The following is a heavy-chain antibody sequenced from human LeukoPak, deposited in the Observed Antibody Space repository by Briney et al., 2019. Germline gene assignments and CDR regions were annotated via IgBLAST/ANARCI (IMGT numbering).Heavy chain of an antibody. Sequence: SETLSLTCTVSGGSISSYYWSWIRQPPGKGLEWIGYIYYSGSTNYNPSLESRVTISVDTSKNQFSLKLSSVTAADTAVYYCARHGRGYSYGYLFDYWGQGTLVTVSS. V-gene: IGHV4-59*08. CDR1: GGSISSYY. J-gene: IGHJ4*02. CDR2: IYYSGST. D-gene: IGHD5-18*01. CDR3: ARHGRGYSYGYLFDY.